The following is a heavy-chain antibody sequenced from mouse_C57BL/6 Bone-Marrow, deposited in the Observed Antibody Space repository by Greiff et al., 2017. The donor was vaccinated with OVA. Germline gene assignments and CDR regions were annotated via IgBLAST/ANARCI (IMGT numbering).Heavy chain of an antibody. V-gene: IGHV3-6*01. D-gene: IGHD1-1*01. CDR3: ARDPYYYGSWYFDV. CDR2: ISYDGSN. Sequence: EVHLVESGPGLVKPSQSLSLTCSVTGYSITSGYYWNWIRQFPGNKLEWMGYISYDGSNNYNPSLKNRISITRDTSKNQFFLKLNSVTTEDTATYYCARDPYYYGSWYFDVWGTGTTVTVSS. CDR1: GYSITSGYY. J-gene: IGHJ1*03.